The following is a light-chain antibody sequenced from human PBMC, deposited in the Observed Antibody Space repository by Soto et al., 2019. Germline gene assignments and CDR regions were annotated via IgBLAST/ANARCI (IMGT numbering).Light chain of an antibody. Sequence: EIVLTQSPGTLSLSPGERATLSCRASQSFSSSYLAGYQQKPGQAPRLLIYGASSRATVIPDRFSGSGSGTDFTLTISRLEPEDFAVYYCQQYGSSPPYTFGQGTKLEIK. CDR1: QSFSSSY. V-gene: IGKV3-20*01. J-gene: IGKJ2*01. CDR2: GAS. CDR3: QQYGSSPPYT.